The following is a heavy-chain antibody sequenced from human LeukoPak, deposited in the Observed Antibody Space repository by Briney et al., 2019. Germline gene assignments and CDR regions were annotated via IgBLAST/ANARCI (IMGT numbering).Heavy chain of an antibody. Sequence: GGSLRLSCAASGFSVSNNYMSWVRQAPGKGLEWVSVIHSGGETYYTDSVKGRFTISRDNSKNTLFLQMSSLRVEDTAVYYCASHWAQQVVSDYWGQGTLVTVSS. CDR2: IHSGGET. CDR1: GFSVSNNY. CDR3: ASHWAQQVVSDY. V-gene: IGHV3-53*05. D-gene: IGHD6-13*01. J-gene: IGHJ4*02.